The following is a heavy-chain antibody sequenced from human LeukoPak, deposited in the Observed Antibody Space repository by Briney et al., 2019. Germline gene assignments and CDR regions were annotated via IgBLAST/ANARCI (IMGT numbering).Heavy chain of an antibody. Sequence: SETLSLTCTVSGGSISSYYWSWIRQPPGKGLEWIGYIYYSGSTNYNPSLKSRVTISVDTSKNQSSLKLSSVTAADTAVYYCARADGYNFFDYWGQGTLVTVSS. CDR1: GGSISSYY. CDR3: ARADGYNFFDY. J-gene: IGHJ4*02. CDR2: IYYSGST. V-gene: IGHV4-59*01. D-gene: IGHD5-24*01.